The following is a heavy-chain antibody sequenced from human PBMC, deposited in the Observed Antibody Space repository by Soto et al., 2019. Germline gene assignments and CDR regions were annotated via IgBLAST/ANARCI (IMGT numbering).Heavy chain of an antibody. Sequence: QVQLVQSGAEVKKPGASVKVSCKASGYTFTRYYLHWVRQAPGQGLEWMGIINPTGGSTTYAQKFQGRVTMTRDTSTSTVYMELSSLRSEDTAVYDCARDNVAVPAAWAGMDVWVQGTTVTVSS. V-gene: IGHV1-46*01. CDR3: ARDNVAVPAAWAGMDV. D-gene: IGHD2-2*01. J-gene: IGHJ6*02. CDR2: INPTGGST. CDR1: GYTFTRYY.